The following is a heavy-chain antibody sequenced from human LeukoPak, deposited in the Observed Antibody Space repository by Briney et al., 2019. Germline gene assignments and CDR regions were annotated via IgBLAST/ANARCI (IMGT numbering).Heavy chain of an antibody. D-gene: IGHD3-16*01. V-gene: IGHV1-2*02. CDR2: ISPNSGGT. Sequence: GASVKVSCKASGYTFTIYGISWVRQAPGQGLEWMGWISPNSGGTNYAQKFQGRVTMTRDTSISTAYMELSSLRSDDTALYYCARGGDTYDDYGYWGQGTLVTVSS. CDR3: ARGGDTYDDYGY. J-gene: IGHJ4*02. CDR1: GYTFTIYG.